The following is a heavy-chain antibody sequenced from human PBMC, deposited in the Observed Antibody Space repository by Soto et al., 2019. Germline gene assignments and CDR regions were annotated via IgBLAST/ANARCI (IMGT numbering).Heavy chain of an antibody. J-gene: IGHJ4*02. V-gene: IGHV3-33*01. CDR3: ARDPTDSGGYSDS. Sequence: PVGSLRLSCEASGFPFSSFGIHWVRHTPGKELDWLAIIWNDGSNEYYAYALNVRFTISRDNSKNTVYLQVSNLRAEDTALYLCARDPTDSGGYSDSWGQGTLVTVSS. D-gene: IGHD2-15*01. CDR2: IWNDGSNE. CDR1: GFPFSSFG.